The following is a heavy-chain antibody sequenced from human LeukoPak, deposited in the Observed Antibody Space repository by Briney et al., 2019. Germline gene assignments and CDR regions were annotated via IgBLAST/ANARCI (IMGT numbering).Heavy chain of an antibody. V-gene: IGHV3-23*01. CDR1: GFTFSSYA. CDR2: ISGSGDST. J-gene: IGHJ4*02. CDR3: ARAGGYSGYASN. D-gene: IGHD5-12*01. Sequence: GGSLRLSCAASGFTFSSYAMSWVRQAPGKGLEWVSSISGSGDSTYYADSVKGRFTISRDNSKSTLYLQMNSLRAEDTAVYYCARAGGYSGYASNWGQGTLVTVSS.